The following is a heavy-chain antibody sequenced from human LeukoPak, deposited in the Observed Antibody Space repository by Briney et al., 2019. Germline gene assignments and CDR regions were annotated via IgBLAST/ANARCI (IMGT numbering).Heavy chain of an antibody. CDR1: GFTFSSSW. D-gene: IGHD3-9*01. Sequence: GGSLRLSCAASGFTFSSSWMTWVRQAPGKGLEWVANIKQDGSDKSYVDSVKGRFTISRDNAKNSLYLQMNSLGAEDTAVYYCARGNILTAWGQGTLVTVSS. J-gene: IGHJ5*02. CDR3: ARGNILTA. V-gene: IGHV3-7*01. CDR2: IKQDGSDK.